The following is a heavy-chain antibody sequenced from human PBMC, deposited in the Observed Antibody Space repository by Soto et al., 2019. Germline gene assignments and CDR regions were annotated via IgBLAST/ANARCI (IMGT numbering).Heavy chain of an antibody. Sequence: GGSLRLSCAASGFSFSTFSVNWVRQAPGKGLEWVSYISSSSSPIYYADSVKGRFTISRDNAKNSVYLQMDSLRDEDTAVYYCARDGGGERTGSKQYYYYGMDVWGRGTPATVSS. CDR3: ARDGGGERTGSKQYYYYGMDV. J-gene: IGHJ6*02. CDR2: ISSSSSPI. CDR1: GFSFSTFS. D-gene: IGHD2-8*02. V-gene: IGHV3-48*02.